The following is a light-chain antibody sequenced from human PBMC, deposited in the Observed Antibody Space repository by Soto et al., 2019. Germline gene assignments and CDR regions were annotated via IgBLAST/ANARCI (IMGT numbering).Light chain of an antibody. V-gene: IGKV3-15*01. CDR2: GAS. J-gene: IGKJ4*02. CDR1: QSVSSN. Sequence: EIVMTQSPSTLSVSPGERATISCRASQSVSSNLAWYQQKPGQAPRLLIYGASTRPTGIPARFSGSGSGTEFTLTISSLQSEDFAVYYCQQYNDWPLTFGGGTKVEIK. CDR3: QQYNDWPLT.